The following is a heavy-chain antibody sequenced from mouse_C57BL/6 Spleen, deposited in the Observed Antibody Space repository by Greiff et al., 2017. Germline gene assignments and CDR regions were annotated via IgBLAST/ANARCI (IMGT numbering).Heavy chain of an antibody. CDR3: AREGGSLDY. CDR2: IYPGDGDT. Sequence: QVQLQQSGAELVKPGASVKLSCKASGYAFSSSWMNWVKQRPGQGLEWIGRIYPGDGDTNYNGKFKGKATLTADKSSSTAYMQLSSLTSEDSAVYFWAREGGSLDYWGQGTTLTVSS. D-gene: IGHD3-3*01. CDR1: GYAFSSSW. J-gene: IGHJ2*01. V-gene: IGHV1-82*01.